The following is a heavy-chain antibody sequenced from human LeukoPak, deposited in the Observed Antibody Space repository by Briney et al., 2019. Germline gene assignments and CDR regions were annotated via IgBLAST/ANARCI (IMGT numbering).Heavy chain of an antibody. Sequence: ASVKVSCKASGYTFSGYYMHWVRQAPGQGLEWMGWINPNSGGTNCAQKFQGRVTMTRDTSISTAYMGVTRLRSDDTAVYYCARGSFYASGNYLVDYWGQGTLITVSS. V-gene: IGHV1-2*02. CDR1: GYTFSGYY. J-gene: IGHJ4*02. CDR3: ARGSFYASGNYLVDY. D-gene: IGHD2/OR15-2a*01. CDR2: INPNSGGT.